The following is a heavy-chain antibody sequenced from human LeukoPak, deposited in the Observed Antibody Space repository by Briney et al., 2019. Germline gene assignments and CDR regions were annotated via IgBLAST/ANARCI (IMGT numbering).Heavy chain of an antibody. CDR1: GITFSSHA. D-gene: IGHD5-24*01. CDR3: AKGGAATMRDGYNYYFYYMEV. CDR2: ISGRGGHT. Sequence: GGSLRLSCAASGITFSSHAMSWVRQAPGKGLEWVSLISGRGGHTYYGDSVKGRLTISRDNSTDGLYLQMNNLRRQDTAVHYCAKGGAATMRDGYNYYFYYMEVWGRGTTVTVSS. V-gene: IGHV3-23*01. J-gene: IGHJ6*03.